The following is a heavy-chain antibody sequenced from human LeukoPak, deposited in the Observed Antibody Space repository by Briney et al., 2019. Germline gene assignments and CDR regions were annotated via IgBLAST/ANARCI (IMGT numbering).Heavy chain of an antibody. CDR1: GFTFSASW. CDR2: IKEDGSEK. CDR3: ATLGGVIDYYYYYMDV. V-gene: IGHV3-7*03. D-gene: IGHD3-16*01. Sequence: GGSLRLSCAASGFTFSASWMTWVRQAPGKGLEWVANIKEDGSEKYYADSVKGRFTISRDNSKNTLYLQMNSLRAEDTAVYYCATLGGVIDYYYYYMDVWGKGTTVTISS. J-gene: IGHJ6*03.